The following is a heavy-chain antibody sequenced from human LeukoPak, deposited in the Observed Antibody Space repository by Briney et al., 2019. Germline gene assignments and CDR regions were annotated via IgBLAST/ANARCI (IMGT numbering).Heavy chain of an antibody. D-gene: IGHD3-22*01. CDR2: ISGSGGST. V-gene: IGHV3-23*01. Sequence: LPGGSLRLSCAASGFTFSSYAMSWVRQAPGKGLEWVSAISGSGGSTYYADSVKGQFTISRDNSKNTLYLQMNSLRAEDTAVYYCAKDQPRITMIVVVIRSNDAFDIWGQGTMVTVSS. CDR1: GFTFSSYA. J-gene: IGHJ3*02. CDR3: AKDQPRITMIVVVIRSNDAFDI.